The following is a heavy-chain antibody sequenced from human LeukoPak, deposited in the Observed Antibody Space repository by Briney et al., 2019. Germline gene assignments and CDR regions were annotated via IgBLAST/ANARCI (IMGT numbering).Heavy chain of an antibody. J-gene: IGHJ3*01. D-gene: IGHD3-10*01. Sequence: GGSLRLSYAPSGFTFSSYEMNWVRQAPGRGLEWVSYISSTGYTIKYADSVKGRFTISRDNSKNSLFLQMNSLRGEDTAVYYCARDRADGGSGGDPFDVWGQGTMVTVSS. CDR2: ISSTGYTI. CDR3: ARDRADGGSGGDPFDV. CDR1: GFTFSSYE. V-gene: IGHV3-48*03.